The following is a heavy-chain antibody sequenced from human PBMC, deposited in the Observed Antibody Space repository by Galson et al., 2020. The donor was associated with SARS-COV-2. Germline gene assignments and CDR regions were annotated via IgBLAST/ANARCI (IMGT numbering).Heavy chain of an antibody. CDR1: GYSISSGYY. CDR3: ARGLRDYSNYYYYYYMDV. Sequence: SETLSLTCTVSGYSISSGYYWGWIRQPPGKGLEWIGSIYHSGSTYYNPSLKSRVTISVDTSKNQFSLKLSSVTAADTAVYYCARGLRDYSNYYYYYYMDVWGKGTTVTVSS. V-gene: IGHV4-38-2*02. CDR2: IYHSGST. J-gene: IGHJ6*03. D-gene: IGHD4-4*01.